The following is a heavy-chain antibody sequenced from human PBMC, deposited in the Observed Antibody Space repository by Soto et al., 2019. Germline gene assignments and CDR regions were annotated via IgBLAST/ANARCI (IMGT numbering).Heavy chain of an antibody. CDR2: IHYSGTT. CDR1: GGSMRNYF. CDR3: AAGEASSRNLAPYYLDF. D-gene: IGHD6-13*01. Sequence: SETLSLTCTVSGGSMRNYFWTWIRQPPGKGLEWIGYIHYSGTTSFFPSYNPSLRSRVTISEDTSKNQFSLKLLSVTTADTAVYFCAAGEASSRNLAPYYLDFWGQGTLGTVS. V-gene: IGHV4-59*01. J-gene: IGHJ4*02.